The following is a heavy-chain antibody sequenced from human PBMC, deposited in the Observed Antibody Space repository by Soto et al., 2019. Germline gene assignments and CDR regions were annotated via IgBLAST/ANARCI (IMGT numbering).Heavy chain of an antibody. CDR3: ARGFKWPNFDY. V-gene: IGHV4-59*01. CDR2: IYYSGST. J-gene: IGHJ4*02. CDR1: GGSISSYY. Sequence: SETLSLTCTVSGGSISSYYWSWIRQPPGKGLEWIGYIYYSGSTNYNPSLKSRVTISVDTSKNQFSLKLSSVTAADTAVYYCARGFKWPNFDYCGQGTQVTVSS. D-gene: IGHD5-12*01.